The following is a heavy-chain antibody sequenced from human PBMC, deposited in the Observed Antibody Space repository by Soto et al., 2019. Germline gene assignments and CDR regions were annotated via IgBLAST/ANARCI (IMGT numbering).Heavy chain of an antibody. CDR1: GFTFSSYA. V-gene: IGHV3-30-3*01. Sequence: GGSLRLSCAASGFTFSSYAMHWVRQAPGKGLEWVAVISYDGSNKYYADSVKGRFTISRDNSKNTLYLQMNSLRSDDTAVYYCARGQWLAEIDSWGQGTLVTVSS. CDR3: ARGQWLAEIDS. J-gene: IGHJ4*02. CDR2: ISYDGSNK. D-gene: IGHD6-19*01.